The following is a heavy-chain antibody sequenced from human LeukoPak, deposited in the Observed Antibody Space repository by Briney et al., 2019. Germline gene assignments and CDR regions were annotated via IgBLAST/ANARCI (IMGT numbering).Heavy chain of an antibody. CDR1: GFIFSNYV. CDR3: AKEVAFRGYSGYDYQRFDY. D-gene: IGHD5-12*01. Sequence: GGSLRLTCAASGFIFSNYVMSWVRQAPGKGLEWVSAISGSGGTTTYADSVKGRFTISRDNSKNTLYLQMNSLRVEDTAVYYCAKEVAFRGYSGYDYQRFDYWGQGTLVTVSS. J-gene: IGHJ4*02. V-gene: IGHV3-23*01. CDR2: ISGSGGTT.